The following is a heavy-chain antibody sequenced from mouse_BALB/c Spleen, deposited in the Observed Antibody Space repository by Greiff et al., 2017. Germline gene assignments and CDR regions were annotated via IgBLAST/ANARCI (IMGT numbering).Heavy chain of an antibody. CDR1: GYTFTSYY. CDR2: INPSNGGT. V-gene: IGHV1S81*02. CDR3: TRGDYRGSWFAY. J-gene: IGHJ3*01. Sequence: QVQLQQSGAELVKPGASVTLSCKASGYTFTSYYMYWVKQRPGQGLEWIGEINPSNGGTNFNEKFKSKATLTVDKYSSTAYMQLSSLTSEDSAFYYGTRGDYRGSWFAYWGQGTLVTVSA. D-gene: IGHD2-12*01.